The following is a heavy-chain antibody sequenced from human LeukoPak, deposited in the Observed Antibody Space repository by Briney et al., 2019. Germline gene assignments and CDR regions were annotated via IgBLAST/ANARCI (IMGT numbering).Heavy chain of an antibody. CDR3: ARGHAWEPNAFDI. Sequence: PSETLSLTCTVSGGSISSGDYYWSWIRQPPGKGLEWIGYIYYSGSTNYNPSLKSRVTISVDTSKNQFSLKLSSVTAADTAVYYCARGHAWEPNAFDIWGQGTMVTVSS. CDR2: IYYSGST. V-gene: IGHV4-61*08. J-gene: IGHJ3*02. CDR1: GGSISSGDYY. D-gene: IGHD1-14*01.